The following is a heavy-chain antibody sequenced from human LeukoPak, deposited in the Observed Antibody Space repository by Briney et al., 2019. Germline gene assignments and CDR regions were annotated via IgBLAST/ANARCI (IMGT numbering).Heavy chain of an antibody. V-gene: IGHV3-30*18. Sequence: VRSLRLSCAASGFTFSSYGMHWVRQAPGKGLEWVAVISYDGSNKYYADSVKGRFTISRDNSKNTLYLQMNSLRAEDTAVYYCAKVHMGGQWLVRLGYYFDYWGQGTLVTVSS. CDR3: AKVHMGGQWLVRLGYYFDY. J-gene: IGHJ4*02. D-gene: IGHD6-19*01. CDR1: GFTFSSYG. CDR2: ISYDGSNK.